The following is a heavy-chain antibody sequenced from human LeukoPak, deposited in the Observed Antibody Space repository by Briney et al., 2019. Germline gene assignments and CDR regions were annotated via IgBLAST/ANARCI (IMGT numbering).Heavy chain of an antibody. J-gene: IGHJ4*02. D-gene: IGHD3-10*01. CDR1: GFTFTGHW. CDR2: INRDGSSP. V-gene: IGHV3-74*01. Sequence: GGSLTLSCAASGFTFTGHWMHWVRPVQGNGLVWVSRINRDGSSPAYTDSVKGRCTAYRDNGNDTLYLQMNNLREEDAAVYYCVRDRGILLGYYFDAWGQGTLVTVSS. CDR3: VRDRGILLGYYFDA.